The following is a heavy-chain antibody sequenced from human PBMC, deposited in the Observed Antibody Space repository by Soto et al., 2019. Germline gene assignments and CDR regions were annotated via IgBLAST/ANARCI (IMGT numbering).Heavy chain of an antibody. Sequence: QVQQVQSGAEVKKPGSSVKVSCKASGGTFSSYAISWVRQAPGQGLEWMGGIIPISGTANYAQKCQGRVTITADESTSTAYMELSSLRSEDTAVYYCARSQGSRTSLEIYYYYYYGMDVWGQGTTVTVSS. CDR1: GGTFSSYA. V-gene: IGHV1-69*01. CDR3: ARSQGSRTSLEIYYYYYYGMDV. D-gene: IGHD2-2*01. J-gene: IGHJ6*02. CDR2: IIPISGTA.